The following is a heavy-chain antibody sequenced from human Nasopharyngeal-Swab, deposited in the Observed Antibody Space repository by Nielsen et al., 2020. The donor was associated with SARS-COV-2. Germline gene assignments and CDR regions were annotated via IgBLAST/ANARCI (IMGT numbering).Heavy chain of an antibody. D-gene: IGHD2-15*01. J-gene: IGHJ6*03. V-gene: IGHV4-30-4*01. CDR3: ARVRGPGFYYYYMDV. Sequence: WIRQPPGKGLEWIGYIYYSGSTYYNPSLKSRVTISVDTSKNQFSLKLSSVTAAGTAVYYCARVRGPGFYYYYMDVWGKGTTVTVSS. CDR2: IYYSGST.